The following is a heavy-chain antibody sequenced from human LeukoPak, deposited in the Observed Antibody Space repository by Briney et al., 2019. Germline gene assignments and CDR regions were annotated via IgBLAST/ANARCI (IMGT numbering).Heavy chain of an antibody. D-gene: IGHD3-10*01. CDR2: FYPEDGET. V-gene: IGHV1-24*01. Sequence: ASVTVSCKVSGYTLTELSMHWVRQAPGKGLEWMGGFYPEDGETIYAQKFQGRVTMTEDTSTDTAYMELSSLRSEDTAVYYCATDSLLWFGTPDAFDIWGQGTMVTVSS. J-gene: IGHJ3*02. CDR1: GYTLTELS. CDR3: ATDSLLWFGTPDAFDI.